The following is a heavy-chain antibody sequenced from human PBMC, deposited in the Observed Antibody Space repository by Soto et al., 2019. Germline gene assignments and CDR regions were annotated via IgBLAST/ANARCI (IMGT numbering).Heavy chain of an antibody. J-gene: IGHJ4*02. CDR1: GCPLYSGDYY. CDR2: IYHTGTT. CDR3: DSGNRGFYY. D-gene: IGHD3-3*01. Sequence: PAETLARTCTLSGCPLYSGDYYWCWVRQPPGKGLEWIGHIYHTGTTYYNPSLQSRLTFSVDTSKNQFSLNLNSLTAADTAFYYGDSGNRGFYYCGQGTLVTLSS. V-gene: IGHV4-30-4*01.